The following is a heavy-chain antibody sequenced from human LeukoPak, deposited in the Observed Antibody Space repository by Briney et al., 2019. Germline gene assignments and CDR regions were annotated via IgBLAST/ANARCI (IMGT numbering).Heavy chain of an antibody. Sequence: SETLSLTCTVSGGSISSSSYYWGWIRQPPGKGLEWIGYIYYSGSTNYNPSLKSRVTISVDTSKNQFSLKLSSVTAADTAVYYCASREYYYASSGYPHLFDYWGQGTLVTVSS. D-gene: IGHD3-22*01. CDR2: IYYSGST. V-gene: IGHV4-61*05. CDR1: GGSISSSSYY. J-gene: IGHJ4*02. CDR3: ASREYYYASSGYPHLFDY.